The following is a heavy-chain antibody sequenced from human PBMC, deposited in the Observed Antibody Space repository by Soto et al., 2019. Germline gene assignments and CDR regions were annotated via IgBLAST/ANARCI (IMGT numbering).Heavy chain of an antibody. D-gene: IGHD3-3*01. CDR2: INPNSGGT. Sequence: ASVQVSCKASGYSFTGYYMHWVRQAPGQGLEWMGWINPNSGGTNYAQKFQGRVTMTRDTSISTAYMELSRLRSDDTAVYYCARGVSTIFGVVIPRYNWFDPWGQGTLVTVSS. CDR3: ARGVSTIFGVVIPRYNWFDP. J-gene: IGHJ5*02. V-gene: IGHV1-2*02. CDR1: GYSFTGYY.